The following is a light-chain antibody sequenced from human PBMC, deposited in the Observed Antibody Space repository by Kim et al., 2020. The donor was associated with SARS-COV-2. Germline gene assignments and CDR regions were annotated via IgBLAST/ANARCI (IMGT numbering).Light chain of an antibody. CDR3: QQDDNSPYV. Sequence: PGERATLSCRASQSVSSNYLAWYQQKRGQAPRLLIYGASTRATGIPARFSGSGSGTDFTLTISRLQPEDFAVYYCQQDDNSPYVVGQGTKVHIK. V-gene: IGKV3-20*01. J-gene: IGKJ1*01. CDR2: GAS. CDR1: QSVSSNY.